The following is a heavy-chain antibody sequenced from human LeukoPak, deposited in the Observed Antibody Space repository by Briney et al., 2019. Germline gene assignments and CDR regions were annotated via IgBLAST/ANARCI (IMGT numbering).Heavy chain of an antibody. CDR3: ARDRSIAVAGTFVY. D-gene: IGHD6-19*01. CDR1: GFTFSSYS. Sequence: KPGGSLRLSCAASGFTFSSYSMNWVRQAPGKGLEWVSSISSSSSYIYYADSVKGRFTISRDNAKNSLYLQMNSLRAEDTAVYYCARDRSIAVAGTFVYWGQGTLVTVSS. CDR2: ISSSSSYI. V-gene: IGHV3-21*01. J-gene: IGHJ4*02.